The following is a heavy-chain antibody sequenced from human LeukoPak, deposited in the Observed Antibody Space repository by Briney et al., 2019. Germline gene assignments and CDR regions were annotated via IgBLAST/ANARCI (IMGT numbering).Heavy chain of an antibody. Sequence: ASVKVSCKASGYTFTSYGISWVRQAPGQGLEWMGWISAYNGNTNYAQRLQGRVTMTTDTSTCTAYMELRSLRSDDTAVYYCARDPYYDFWSGYYQDYGMDVWGQGTTVTVSS. J-gene: IGHJ6*02. CDR2: ISAYNGNT. D-gene: IGHD3-3*01. V-gene: IGHV1-18*01. CDR3: ARDPYYDFWSGYYQDYGMDV. CDR1: GYTFTSYG.